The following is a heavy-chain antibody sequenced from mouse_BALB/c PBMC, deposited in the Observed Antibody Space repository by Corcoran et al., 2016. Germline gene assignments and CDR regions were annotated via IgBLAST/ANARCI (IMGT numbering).Heavy chain of an antibody. CDR1: GYTFTNYG. CDR3: AKDGWSDSFDY. Sequence: QIQLVQSGPELKKPGETVKISCKDSGYTFTNYGMNWVKQAPGKGLKWMGWINTYTGEPTYADDFKGRFAFSLETSASTAYLQINTLKNEDTATYFCAKDGWSDSFDYWGQGTTLTVSS. CDR2: INTYTGEP. J-gene: IGHJ2*01. V-gene: IGHV9-3-1*01. D-gene: IGHD2-3*01.